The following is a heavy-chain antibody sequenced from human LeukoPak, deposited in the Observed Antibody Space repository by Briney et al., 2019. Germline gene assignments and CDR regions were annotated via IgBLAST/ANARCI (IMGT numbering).Heavy chain of an antibody. CDR3: ARAIYREDAFDI. CDR1: GGSFSSYY. V-gene: IGHV4-59*01. Sequence: SETLSLTCTVSGGSFSSYYWSWIRQPRGKGLEWIGYIYYSGSTNYNPSLKSRVTISVDTSKNQFSLKLSSVTAADTAVYYCARAIYREDAFDIWGQGTMVTVSS. D-gene: IGHD2-2*02. CDR2: IYYSGST. J-gene: IGHJ3*02.